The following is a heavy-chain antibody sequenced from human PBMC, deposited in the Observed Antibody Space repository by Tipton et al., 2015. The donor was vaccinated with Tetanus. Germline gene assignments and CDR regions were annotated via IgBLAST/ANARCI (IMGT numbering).Heavy chain of an antibody. CDR3: VRWETVTTKIHY. Sequence: TLSLTCAVYGGSFSGYYWNWIRQPPGKGLEWIGEINDSGSTSYNPSLKSRVTISVDTSKNQFSLNLSSVTAADTAVYYCVRWETVTTKIHYWGQGTLVTVSS. D-gene: IGHD4-17*01. CDR1: GGSFSGYY. J-gene: IGHJ4*02. CDR2: INDSGST. V-gene: IGHV4-34*01.